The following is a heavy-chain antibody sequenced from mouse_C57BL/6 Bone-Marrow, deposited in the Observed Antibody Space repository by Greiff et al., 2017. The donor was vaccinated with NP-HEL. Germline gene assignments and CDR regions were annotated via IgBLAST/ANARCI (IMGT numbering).Heavy chain of an antibody. CDR3: ARERRYGYPFAY. CDR1: GYTFTSYW. V-gene: IGHV1-69*01. CDR2: IDPSDSYT. D-gene: IGHD2-2*01. Sequence: QVQLKQPGAELVMPGASVKLSCKASGYTFTSYWMHWVKQRPGQGLEWIGEIDPSDSYTNYNQKFKGKFTLTVDKSSSTAYMQLSSLTSEDSAVYYCARERRYGYPFAYWGQGTLVTVSA. J-gene: IGHJ3*01.